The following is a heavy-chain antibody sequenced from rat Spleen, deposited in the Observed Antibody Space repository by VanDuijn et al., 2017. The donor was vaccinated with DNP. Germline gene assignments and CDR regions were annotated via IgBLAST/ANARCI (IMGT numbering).Heavy chain of an antibody. Sequence: EVQLVESGGGSAQPGRSLKLSCAASGFTFSDYNMAWVRQAPTKGLEWVASISTSGGSTYYRDSVKGRFTVSRDNAKSTLYLQMDSLRSEDTATYYCARLEDYLDWGQGVMVTVSS. CDR2: ISTSGGST. J-gene: IGHJ2*01. CDR3: ARLEDYLD. V-gene: IGHV5-25*01. CDR1: GFTFSDYN. D-gene: IGHD1-6*01.